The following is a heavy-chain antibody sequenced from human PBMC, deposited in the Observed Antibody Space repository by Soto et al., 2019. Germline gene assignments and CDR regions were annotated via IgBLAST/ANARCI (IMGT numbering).Heavy chain of an antibody. CDR2: IKPDGSEK. CDR3: ARESVFWSGYYSGGHSLGC. CDR1: GFTFSSYW. Sequence: EVHLVESGAGLVQPGGSLRLSCAGSGFTFSSYWMSWVRQAPGKGLEWVANIKPDGSEKYYVDPVKGRFTSSRDNAKNSLDLQMNSLRAEYTAVYFCARESVFWSGYYSGGHSLGCWGQRPLVTVSS. D-gene: IGHD3-3*01. J-gene: IGHJ4*02. V-gene: IGHV3-7*01.